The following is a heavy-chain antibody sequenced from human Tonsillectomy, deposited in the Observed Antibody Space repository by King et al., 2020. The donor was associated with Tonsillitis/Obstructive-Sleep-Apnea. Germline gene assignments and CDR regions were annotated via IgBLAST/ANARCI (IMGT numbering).Heavy chain of an antibody. V-gene: IGHV3-48*02. CDR2: ISSSSSTI. CDR3: ARDPYGGISPFDY. J-gene: IGHJ4*02. Sequence: VQLVESGGGLVQPGGSLRLSCAASGFTFSSYSMNWVRQAPGKGLEWVSYISSSSSTIYYADSVKGRFTISRDNAKNSLYLQINSLRDEDTAVYYCARDPYGGISPFDYWGQGTLVTVSS. D-gene: IGHD4-23*01. CDR1: GFTFSSYS.